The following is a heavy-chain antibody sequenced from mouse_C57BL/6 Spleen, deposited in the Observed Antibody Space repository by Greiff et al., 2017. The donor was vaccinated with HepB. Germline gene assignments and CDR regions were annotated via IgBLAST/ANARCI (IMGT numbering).Heavy chain of an antibody. D-gene: IGHD2-3*01. J-gene: IGHJ1*03. CDR2: IHPNSGST. CDR3: AIYDGYYWYFDV. CDR1: GYTFTSYW. V-gene: IGHV1-64*01. Sequence: QVQLQQSGAELVKPGASVKLSCKASGYTFTSYWMHWVKQRPGQGLEWIGMIHPNSGSTNYNEKVKSKATLTVDKSPSTAYMQLSSLTSEESAVYCCAIYDGYYWYFDVWGTRTTVTVAS.